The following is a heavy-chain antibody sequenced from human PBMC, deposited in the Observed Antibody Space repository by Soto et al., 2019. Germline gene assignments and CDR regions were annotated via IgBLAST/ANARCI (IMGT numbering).Heavy chain of an antibody. CDR3: ATSLIYYDSSGYYFEDYYYGMDV. Sequence: ASVKVSCKASGYTFTGYYMHWVRQASGQGLEWMGWINPNSGGTNYAQKFQGRVTMTRDTSISTAYMELSRPRSDDTAVYYCATSLIYYDSSGYYFEDYYYGMDVWGQGTTVTVSS. CDR2: INPNSGGT. CDR1: GYTFTGYY. J-gene: IGHJ6*02. D-gene: IGHD3-22*01. V-gene: IGHV1-2*02.